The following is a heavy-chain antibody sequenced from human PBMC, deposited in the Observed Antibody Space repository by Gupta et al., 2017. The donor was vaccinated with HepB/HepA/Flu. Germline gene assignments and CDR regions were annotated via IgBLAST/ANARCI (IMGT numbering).Heavy chain of an antibody. D-gene: IGHD4-17*01. CDR3: AHNYVNYGDYVPGLWFDP. J-gene: IGHJ5*02. V-gene: IGHV2-5*02. Sequence: QITLKESGPTLVKPTQTLTLTRTFSGFSLSTSGVGVGWIRQPPGKALEWLALIYWDDDKRYSPSLKSRLTITKDTSKNQVVLTMTNMDPVDTATYYCAHNYVNYGDYVPGLWFDPWGQGTLVTVSS. CDR2: IYWDDDK. CDR1: GFSLSTSGVG.